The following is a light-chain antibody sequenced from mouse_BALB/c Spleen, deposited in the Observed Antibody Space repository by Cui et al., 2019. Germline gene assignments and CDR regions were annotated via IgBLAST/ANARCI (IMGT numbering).Light chain of an antibody. CDR1: SSVSY. CDR3: QQWSSNPPT. J-gene: IGKJ5*01. Sequence: QIVLTQSPAIISAFPGQKVTMTCSASSSVSYMHWYQQKSGTSPKRWIYDTSKLASGVPARFSGSASGTSYSLTVSSMEAEDAATYYCQQWSSNPPTFGAGTKLELK. V-gene: IGKV4-59*01. CDR2: DTS.